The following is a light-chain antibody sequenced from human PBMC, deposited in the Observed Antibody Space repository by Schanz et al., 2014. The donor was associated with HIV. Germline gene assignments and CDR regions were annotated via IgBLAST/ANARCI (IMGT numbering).Light chain of an antibody. CDR1: SGDVGSYNY. Sequence: QSALTQPASVSGSPGQSISISCTGTSGDVGSYNYVSWYQQHPGKAPKLMIYEVTKRPSGVSNRFSGSKSGNTASLTVSGLQAEDEADYYCSSYAGTNNLWVFGGGTKLTVL. CDR3: SSYAGTNNLWV. CDR2: EVT. V-gene: IGLV2-14*01. J-gene: IGLJ3*02.